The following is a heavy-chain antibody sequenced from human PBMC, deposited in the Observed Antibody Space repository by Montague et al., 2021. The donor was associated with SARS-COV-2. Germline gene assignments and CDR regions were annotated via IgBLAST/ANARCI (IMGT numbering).Heavy chain of an antibody. D-gene: IGHD2-2*01. V-gene: IGHV4-34*01. J-gene: IGHJ5*01. CDR2: INHSGST. CDR3: ASLTLGYRSSNSCYRDWFDP. Sequence: ETLSLTCAVYGGSFSGYYWSWIRQPPGKGLEWIGEINHSGSTNYNPSLKSRVTISVDTSKNQFSLTLSSVTAADTAVYYCASLTLGYRSSNSCYRDWFDPWGQGTLVTVSS. CDR1: GGSFSGYY.